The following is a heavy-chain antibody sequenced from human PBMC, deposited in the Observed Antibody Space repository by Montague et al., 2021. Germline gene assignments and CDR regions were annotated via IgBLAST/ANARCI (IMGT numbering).Heavy chain of an antibody. J-gene: IGHJ4*02. D-gene: IGHD6-13*01. V-gene: IGHV3-11*06. CDR1: GFTFNNYF. CDR2: IGTSSSFT. CDR3: ARVGLTVAAGMIDY. Sequence: SLRLSCAASGFTFNNYFMSWFRQAPGKGLEWVSYIGTSSSFTRYAGSVKGRFTISRDNAMNSLYLQMTAVRGGDTAVYYCARVGLTVAAGMIDYWSQGTLVTVSS.